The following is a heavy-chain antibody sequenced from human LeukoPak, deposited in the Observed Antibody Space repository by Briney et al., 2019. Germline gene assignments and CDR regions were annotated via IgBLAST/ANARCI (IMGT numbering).Heavy chain of an antibody. D-gene: IGHD3-10*01. CDR1: GFTFSSYA. V-gene: IGHV3-23*01. CDR2: ISGSGGST. Sequence: PGGSLRLSCAASGFTFSSYAMSWVRQAPGKGLEWVSAISGSGGSTYYADSVKGRVTISRDNSKNTLSLQMNSLRAEDTAVYYCAKEKGSGSYYNYQYGMDVWGQGTTVTVSS. CDR3: AKEKGSGSYYNYQYGMDV. J-gene: IGHJ6*02.